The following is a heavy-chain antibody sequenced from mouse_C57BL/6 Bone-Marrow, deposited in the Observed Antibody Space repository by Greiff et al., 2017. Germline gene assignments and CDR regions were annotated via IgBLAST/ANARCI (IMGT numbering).Heavy chain of an antibody. CDR1: GFNIKDDY. Sequence: EVHLVESGAELVRPGASVKLSCTASGFNIKDDYMHWVKQRPEQGLEWIGWIDPENGDTEYASKFQGKATITADTSSNTAYLQLSSLTSEDTAVYYCTTYYDGLYWYFDVWGTGTTFTVSS. CDR2: IDPENGDT. J-gene: IGHJ1*03. V-gene: IGHV14-4*01. CDR3: TTYYDGLYWYFDV. D-gene: IGHD2-3*01.